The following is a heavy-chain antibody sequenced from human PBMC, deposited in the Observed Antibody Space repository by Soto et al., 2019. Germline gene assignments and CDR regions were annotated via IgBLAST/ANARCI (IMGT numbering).Heavy chain of an antibody. D-gene: IGHD2-8*02. V-gene: IGHV4-59*01. CDR1: GGSISSYY. J-gene: IGHJ4*02. Sequence: SETLSLTCTVSGGSISSYYWSWIRQPPGKGLEWIGYIYYSGSTNYNPSLKSRVTISVDTSKNQFSLKLSSVTAADTAVYYCASGPLPGWCFDYWGQGTLVTVSS. CDR2: IYYSGST. CDR3: ASGPLPGWCFDY.